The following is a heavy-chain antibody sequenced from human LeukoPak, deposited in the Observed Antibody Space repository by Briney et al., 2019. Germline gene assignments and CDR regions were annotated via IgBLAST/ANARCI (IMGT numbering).Heavy chain of an antibody. CDR3: AKGLYDILTGYYPLFDY. Sequence: GGSLRLSCAASGFTFSSYGMHWVRQAPGKGLEWVAVISYDGSNKYYADSVKGRFTISRDNSKNTLYLQMNGLRAEDTAVYYCAKGLYDILTGYYPLFDYWGQGTLVTVSS. CDR1: GFTFSSYG. D-gene: IGHD3-9*01. J-gene: IGHJ4*02. CDR2: ISYDGSNK. V-gene: IGHV3-30*18.